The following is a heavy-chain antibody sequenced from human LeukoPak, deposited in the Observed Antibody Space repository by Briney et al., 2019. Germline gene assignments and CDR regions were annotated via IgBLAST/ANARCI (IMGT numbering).Heavy chain of an antibody. CDR1: AYTFTFYA. CDR2: INTDTGIL. D-gene: IGHD7-27*01. V-gene: IGHV7-4-1*02. J-gene: IGHJ3*02. CDR3: ARGSGPNAFDI. Sequence: ASAGTLCFSAAAYTFTFYAYNLLWLRHAPGKGGMGWINTDTGILTYVQGFTGRFVFSLDTSVSTAYLQISSLKADDTAVYYCARGSGPNAFDIWGQGTVVTVSS.